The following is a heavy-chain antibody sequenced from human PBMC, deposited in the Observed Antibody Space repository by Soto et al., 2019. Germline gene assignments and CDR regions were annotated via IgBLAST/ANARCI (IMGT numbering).Heavy chain of an antibody. D-gene: IGHD2-2*01. CDR3: ARAGCSSTSCYLWNRGSYGMDV. CDR2: IYYSGST. Sequence: PSETVSLTSTVSGGSISSGAYYWSWIRQHPGKGLEWIGYIYYSGSTYYNPSLKSRVTISVDTSKNQFSLNLSSVTAADTAVYYCARAGCSSTSCYLWNRGSYGMDVWGQGTTVTVSS. CDR1: GGSISSGAYY. V-gene: IGHV4-31*03. J-gene: IGHJ6*02.